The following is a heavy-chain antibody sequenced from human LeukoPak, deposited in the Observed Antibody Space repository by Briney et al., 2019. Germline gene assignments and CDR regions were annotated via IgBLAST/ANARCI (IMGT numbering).Heavy chain of an antibody. J-gene: IGHJ4*02. V-gene: IGHV6-1*01. CDR2: TYYRSKWYN. CDR3: ARDSSSSGVYFDS. D-gene: IGHD6-6*01. CDR1: GDSVSSYGVA. Sequence: SQTLSLTCAISGDSVSSYGVAWNWIRQSPSRGLEWLGRTYYRSKWYNDYAVSVKSRITINPDTSKNQFSLQVNSVTPEDTAVYYCARDSSSSGVYFDSWGQGTLVTVSS.